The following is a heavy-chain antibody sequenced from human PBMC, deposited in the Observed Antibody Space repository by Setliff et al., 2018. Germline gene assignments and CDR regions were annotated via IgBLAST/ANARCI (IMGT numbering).Heavy chain of an antibody. Sequence: PSETLSLTCTVSGGSISNYCWSWIRQPAGKGLEWIGRIYTSGSTNYNPSLKSRVTMSVDTSKNQFSLKLSSVTAADTAVYYCARESRYYYDNLGTLDYFKYWGQGALVTVSS. D-gene: IGHD3-22*01. CDR2: IYTSGST. J-gene: IGHJ1*01. CDR1: GGSISNYC. V-gene: IGHV4-4*07. CDR3: ARESRYYYDNLGTLDYFKY.